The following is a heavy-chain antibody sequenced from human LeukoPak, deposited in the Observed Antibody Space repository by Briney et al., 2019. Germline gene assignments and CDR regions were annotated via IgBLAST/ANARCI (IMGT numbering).Heavy chain of an antibody. CDR3: ARGESATVTTRNWFDP. CDR2: ISSSSSTI. D-gene: IGHD4-17*01. Sequence: GGSLRLSCAASGFTFSSYAMHWVRQAPGKGLEWVSYISSSSSTIYYADSVKGRFTISRDNAKNSLYLQMNSLRAEDTAVYYCARGESATVTTRNWFDPWGQGTLVTVSS. CDR1: GFTFSSYA. V-gene: IGHV3-48*04. J-gene: IGHJ5*02.